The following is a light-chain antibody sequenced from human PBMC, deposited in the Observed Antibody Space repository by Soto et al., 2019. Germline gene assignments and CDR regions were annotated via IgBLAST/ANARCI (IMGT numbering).Light chain of an antibody. CDR1: QSVSSRH. CDR2: GAS. CDR3: QQYGSSPYT. J-gene: IGKJ2*01. Sequence: EIVLTQSPGTLSLSPGERATVSCRASQSVSSRHLTWYQQKPGQAPRLLIYGASSRATGIPDRFGGSGSGTDFTLTISRLELEDFALYYCQQYGSSPYTFGQGTKLEIK. V-gene: IGKV3-20*01.